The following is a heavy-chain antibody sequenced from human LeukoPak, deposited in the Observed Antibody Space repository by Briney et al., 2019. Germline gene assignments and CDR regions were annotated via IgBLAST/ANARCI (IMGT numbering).Heavy chain of an antibody. V-gene: IGHV3-30*02. J-gene: IGHJ6*03. CDR2: IPYDGSNK. Sequence: GGSLRLSCEVSGVSLSRYGMHWVRQAPGKGLEWVAFIPYDGSNKYYADSMKGRFTISRDNSKNTLYLQMNSLRDEDTAVYYCAKGVGGSANYYYMDVWGKGTTVTVSS. D-gene: IGHD3-10*01. CDR1: GVSLSRYG. CDR3: AKGVGGSANYYYMDV.